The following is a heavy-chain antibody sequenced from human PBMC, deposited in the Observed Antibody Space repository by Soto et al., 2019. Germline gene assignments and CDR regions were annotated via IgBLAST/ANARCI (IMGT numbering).Heavy chain of an antibody. CDR3: ARGRRGLRGAYGSESYLVFDY. Sequence: QVQLVQSGAEVKKPGASVKVSCKASGYTFTGYYMHWVRQAPGQGLEWMGWINPNSGGTNYAQKFQGWVTMTRDTSISTAYMELSRLRSDDTAVYYCARGRRGLRGAYGSESYLVFDYWGQGTLVTVSS. CDR2: INPNSGGT. J-gene: IGHJ4*02. V-gene: IGHV1-2*04. CDR1: GYTFTGYY. D-gene: IGHD3-10*01.